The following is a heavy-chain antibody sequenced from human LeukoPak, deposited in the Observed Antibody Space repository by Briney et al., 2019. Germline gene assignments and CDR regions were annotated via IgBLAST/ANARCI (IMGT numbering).Heavy chain of an antibody. CDR2: ISSSSSYI. J-gene: IGHJ3*02. CDR3: AREMDSGSYSLGAFDI. V-gene: IGHV3-21*01. D-gene: IGHD1-26*01. CDR1: GFTFSSYS. Sequence: KSGGSLRLSCAASGFTFSSYSMNWVRQAPGKGLEWVSSISSSSSYIYYADSVKGRFTISRDNAKNSLYLQMNSLRAEDTAVYYCAREMDSGSYSLGAFDIWGQGTMVTVSS.